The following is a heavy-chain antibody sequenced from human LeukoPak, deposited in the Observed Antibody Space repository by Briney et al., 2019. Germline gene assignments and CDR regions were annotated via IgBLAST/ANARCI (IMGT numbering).Heavy chain of an antibody. CDR2: IYHSGST. CDR3: ARTSIAARRANAFDI. V-gene: IGHV4-30-2*01. D-gene: IGHD6-6*01. Sequence: SETLSLTCTVSGGSISSGGYSWSWIRQPPGKGLEWIGYIYHSGSTYYNPSLKSRVTVSVDRSKNQFSLKLSSVTAADTAVYYCARTSIAARRANAFDIWGQGTMVTVSS. J-gene: IGHJ3*02. CDR1: GGSISSGGYS.